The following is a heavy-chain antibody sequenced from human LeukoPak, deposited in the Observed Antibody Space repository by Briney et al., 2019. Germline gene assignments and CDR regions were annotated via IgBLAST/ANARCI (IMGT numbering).Heavy chain of an antibody. CDR3: ASSRGIAARRPTPHFDY. CDR2: ISSSSSYI. CDR1: GFTFSSYS. D-gene: IGHD6-6*01. J-gene: IGHJ4*02. Sequence: GGSLRLSCAASGFTFSSYSMNWVRQAPGKGLEWVSSISSSSSYIYYADSVKGRFTISRDNAKNSLYLQMNSLRAEDTAVYYCASSRGIAARRPTPHFDYWGQGTLVTVSS. V-gene: IGHV3-21*04.